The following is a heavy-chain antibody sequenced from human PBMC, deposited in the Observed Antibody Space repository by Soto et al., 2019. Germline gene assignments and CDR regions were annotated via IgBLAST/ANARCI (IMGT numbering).Heavy chain of an antibody. D-gene: IGHD5-12*01. CDR2: ISGSGGSR. CDR1: GFTFSSYA. Sequence: EVQLLESGGGLVQQGGSLRLSCAASGFTFSSYAMNWVRQAPGKGLEWVSTISGSGGSRFYADSVKGRFTISRDSSKNTLYLQRDSPRAEDTAVYYCAKARGFSGYDWGDAFDIWGQGTMVTVSS. V-gene: IGHV3-23*01. J-gene: IGHJ3*02. CDR3: AKARGFSGYDWGDAFDI.